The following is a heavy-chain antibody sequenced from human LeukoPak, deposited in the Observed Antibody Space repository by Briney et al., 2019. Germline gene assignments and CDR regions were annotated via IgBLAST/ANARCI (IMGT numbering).Heavy chain of an antibody. CDR3: ARSIVVVPAAIRAYYYYYMDV. J-gene: IGHJ6*03. CDR2: IYTSGST. V-gene: IGHV4-61*02. CDR1: GGSISSGSYY. D-gene: IGHD2-2*02. Sequence: PSQTLSLTCTVPGGSISSGSYYWSWIRQPAGKGLEWLGRIYTSGSTNYNPSLKGRVTISVDTSNNQFSLKLSSVTAADTAVYYCARSIVVVPAAIRAYYYYYMDVWGKGTTVTVSS.